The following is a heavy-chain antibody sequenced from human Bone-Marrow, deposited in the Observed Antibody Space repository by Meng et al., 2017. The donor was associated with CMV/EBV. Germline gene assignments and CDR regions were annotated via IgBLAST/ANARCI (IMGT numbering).Heavy chain of an antibody. V-gene: IGHV3-66*02. J-gene: IGHJ3*02. Sequence: GGSLRLSCAASGFTVSSNYMSWVRQAPGKGLEWVSVIYSSGSTYYADSVKGRFTISRDNSKNTLYLQMNSLRAEDTAVYYCARRGIAALNDAFDIWGQGTMVTVSS. CDR2: IYSSGST. CDR1: GFTVSSNY. CDR3: ARRGIAALNDAFDI. D-gene: IGHD6-13*01.